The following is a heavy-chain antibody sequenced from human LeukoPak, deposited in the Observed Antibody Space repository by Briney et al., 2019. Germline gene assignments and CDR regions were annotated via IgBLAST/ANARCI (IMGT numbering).Heavy chain of an antibody. D-gene: IGHD3-10*01. V-gene: IGHV4-38-2*02. Sequence: PSETLSLTCTVSGYSISSGYYWGWIRQPPGKGLEWIASIYYSESTYYNPSLKSRVTISVDTSKNQFSLKLNSVTAADTAVYYCARLEFYYGSGSYSQRWVFDYWGQGTLVTVSS. CDR2: IYYSEST. CDR1: GYSISSGYY. J-gene: IGHJ4*02. CDR3: ARLEFYYGSGSYSQRWVFDY.